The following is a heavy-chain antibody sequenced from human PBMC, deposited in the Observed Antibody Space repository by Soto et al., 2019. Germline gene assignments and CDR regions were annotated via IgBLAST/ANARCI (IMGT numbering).Heavy chain of an antibody. CDR2: IIPIFGTA. D-gene: IGHD6-13*01. V-gene: IGHV1-69*12. CDR1: GGTFSSYA. J-gene: IGHJ6*02. Sequence: QVQLVQSGAEVKKPGSSVKVSCKASGGTFSSYAISWVRQAPGQGLEWMGGIIPIFGTANYAQKFQGRVTITADESTSKAYMERSSLRSEDTAVYYCARMRSSSWYLGPENYYYYSGMDVWGQGTTVTVSS. CDR3: ARMRSSSWYLGPENYYYYSGMDV.